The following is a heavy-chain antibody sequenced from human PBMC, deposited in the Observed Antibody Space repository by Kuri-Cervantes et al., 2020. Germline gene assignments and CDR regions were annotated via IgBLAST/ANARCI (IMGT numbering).Heavy chain of an antibody. V-gene: IGHV4-34*01. Sequence: ESLKISCAVYGGSFSGYYWSWIRQPPGKGLEWIGEINHSGSTNYNPSLKSRVTISVDTSKNQFSLKLSSVTAADTAVYYCARHIIAARPLVDYWGQGTLVTVSS. D-gene: IGHD6-6*01. CDR3: ARHIIAARPLVDY. J-gene: IGHJ4*02. CDR1: GGSFSGYY. CDR2: INHSGST.